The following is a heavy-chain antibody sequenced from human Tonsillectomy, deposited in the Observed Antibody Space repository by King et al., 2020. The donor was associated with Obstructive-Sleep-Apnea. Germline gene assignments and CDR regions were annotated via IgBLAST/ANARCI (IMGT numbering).Heavy chain of an antibody. CDR1: GGSVSSYY. CDR2: IYYSGST. J-gene: IGHJ4*02. V-gene: IGHV4-59*02. CDR3: ARSLAAAGYYFDY. D-gene: IGHD6-13*01. Sequence: VQLQESGPGLVKPSETLSLTCTVSGGSVSSYYWSWIRQPPGKGLEWIGYIYYSGSTNYNPSLKSRVTLSVDTSKNQFSLKLNSVTAADTAVYYCARSLAAAGYYFDYWGQGTLVTVSS.